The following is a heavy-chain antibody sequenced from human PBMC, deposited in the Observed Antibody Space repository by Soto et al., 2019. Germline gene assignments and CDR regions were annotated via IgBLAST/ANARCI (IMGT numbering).Heavy chain of an antibody. J-gene: IGHJ6*02. D-gene: IGHD6-19*01. CDR2: IYPGDSDT. V-gene: IGHV5-51*01. CDR3: ARPIAVAGRAPYYYYYGMDV. Sequence: PGESLKISCKGSGYSFTSYWIGWVRQMPGKGLEWMGIIYPGDSDTRYSPSFQGQVTISADKSISTAYLQWSSLKASDTAMYYCARPIAVAGRAPYYYYYGMDVWGQGTTGTVSS. CDR1: GYSFTSYW.